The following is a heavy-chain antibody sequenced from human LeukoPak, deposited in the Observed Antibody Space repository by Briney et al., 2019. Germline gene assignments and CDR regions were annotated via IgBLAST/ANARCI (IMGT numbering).Heavy chain of an antibody. V-gene: IGHV3-43*02. D-gene: IGHD3-16*02. CDR1: GFTFDDYG. CDR2: SSGDGGST. CDR3: TKDLVWGSYRSLDY. Sequence: GGSLRLSCAASGFTFDDYGMHWVRQTPGKDLEWISLSSGDGGSTYYADSVKGRFSISRDNSKNSLYLQMNSLRSEDTALYYCTKDLVWGSYRSLDYWGQGTLVTVSS. J-gene: IGHJ4*02.